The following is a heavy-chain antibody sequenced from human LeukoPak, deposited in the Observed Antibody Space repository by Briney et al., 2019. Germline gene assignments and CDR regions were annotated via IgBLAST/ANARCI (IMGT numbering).Heavy chain of an antibody. J-gene: IGHJ4*02. CDR2: FDPEDGET. V-gene: IGHV1-24*01. CDR3: ATGIVSPFGVYYFDY. CDR1: GYTLTELS. D-gene: IGHD3-16*01. Sequence: ASVKVSCKVSGYTLTELSVHWVRQAPGKGLEWMGGFDPEDGETIYAQKFQGRVTMTEDTSTDTAYMELSSLRSEDTAVYYCATGIVSPFGVYYFDYWGQGTLVTVSS.